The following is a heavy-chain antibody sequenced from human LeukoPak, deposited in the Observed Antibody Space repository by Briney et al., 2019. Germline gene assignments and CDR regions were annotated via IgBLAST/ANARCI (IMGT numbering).Heavy chain of an antibody. J-gene: IGHJ6*02. CDR1: GFTFSSYG. CDR2: ISYDGSNK. V-gene: IGHV3-30*03. D-gene: IGHD3-22*01. Sequence: SGGSLRLSCAASGFTFSSYGMHWVRQAPGKGLEWVAVISYDGSNKYNADSVKGRFTISRDNSKNTLYLQMNSLRREDTAEYYCARAEYDRSGSIYYYGMDIWGQGTTVTVSS. CDR3: ARAEYDRSGSIYYYGMDI.